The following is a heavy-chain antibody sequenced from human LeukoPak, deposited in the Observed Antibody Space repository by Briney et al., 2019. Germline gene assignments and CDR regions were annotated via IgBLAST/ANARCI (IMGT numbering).Heavy chain of an antibody. CDR3: ARDNLQAAAGPSFDY. D-gene: IGHD6-13*01. Sequence: GASVNVSCKASGYAFTSYGISWVRQAPGQGLEWMGLISAYNGNTNYAQKLQGRVTMTTDTSTSTAYMELRSLKSDDTAVYYCARDNLQAAAGPSFDYWGQGTLVTVSS. V-gene: IGHV1-18*01. CDR2: ISAYNGNT. CDR1: GYAFTSYG. J-gene: IGHJ4*02.